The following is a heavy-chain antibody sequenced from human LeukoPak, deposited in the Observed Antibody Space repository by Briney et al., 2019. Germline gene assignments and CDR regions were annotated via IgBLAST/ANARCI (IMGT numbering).Heavy chain of an antibody. D-gene: IGHD5-12*01. J-gene: IGHJ3*02. CDR1: GFSLSTSGVG. V-gene: IGHV2-5*01. CDR2: IYWNDDK. CDR3: AHRDIVATIQAPDAFDI. Sequence: SGPTLVNPTQTLTLTCTFSGFSLSTSGVGVGWIRQPPGKALEWLALIYWNDDKRYSPSLKSRLTITKDTSKNQVVLTMTNMDPVDTATYYCAHRDIVATIQAPDAFDIWGQGTMVTVSS.